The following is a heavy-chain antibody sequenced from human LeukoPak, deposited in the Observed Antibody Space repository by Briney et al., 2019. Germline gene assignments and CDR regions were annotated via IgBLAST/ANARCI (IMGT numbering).Heavy chain of an antibody. J-gene: IGHJ6*03. CDR1: GFTFSSYG. V-gene: IGHV3-30*02. Sequence: PGGSLRLSCAASGFTFSSYGMHWVRQAPGKGLEWVAFIRYDGSNKYYADSVKGRFTISRDNSKNTLYLQMNSLRAEDTAVYYCAKDSGYCSGGSCYSISYYYYYMDVWGKGTTVTISS. CDR2: IRYDGSNK. D-gene: IGHD2-15*01. CDR3: AKDSGYCSGGSCYSISYYYYYMDV.